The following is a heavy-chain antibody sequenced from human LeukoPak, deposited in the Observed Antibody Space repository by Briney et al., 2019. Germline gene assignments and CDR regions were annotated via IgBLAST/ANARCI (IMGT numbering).Heavy chain of an antibody. V-gene: IGHV4-38-2*02. Sequence: KPSETLSLTCTVSGYSISSGYFWGWIRQPPGKGLECIGTIYHSGSTYYNPSLKSRVTISVDTSKNQFSLKLNSVTAADTAVYYCARIYSSWFLNWFDPWGQGTLVTVSS. J-gene: IGHJ5*02. CDR1: GYSISSGYF. CDR3: ARIYSSWFLNWFDP. CDR2: IYHSGST. D-gene: IGHD6-13*01.